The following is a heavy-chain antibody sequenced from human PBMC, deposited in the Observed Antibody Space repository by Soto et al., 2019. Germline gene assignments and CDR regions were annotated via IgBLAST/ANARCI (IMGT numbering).Heavy chain of an antibody. CDR2: IIPIFGTA. Sequence: QVQLVQSGAEVRKPGSSVKVSCKASGGTFSRHAISWVRQAPGQGLEWMGGIIPIFGTANHAQKFQGRVTIIADESTSTVYMELSSLRSEDTAMYYCASYYYDSSGSGDYWGQGTLVTVSS. J-gene: IGHJ4*02. CDR1: GGTFSRHA. CDR3: ASYYYDSSGSGDY. V-gene: IGHV1-69*01. D-gene: IGHD3-22*01.